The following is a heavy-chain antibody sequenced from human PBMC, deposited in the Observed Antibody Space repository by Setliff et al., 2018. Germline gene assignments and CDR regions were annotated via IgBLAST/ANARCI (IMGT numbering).Heavy chain of an antibody. CDR2: VDQGANT. CDR3: AKDDAGYCSGGSCYAPFDY. Sequence: PGGSLRLSCVASGFTFGAYTLTWVRQAPGKGLEFVSGVDQGANTYYGDSVKGRFTISRDNSKNTLYLQMNSLRAEDTAVYYCAKDDAGYCSGGSCYAPFDYWGQGTLVTVSS. D-gene: IGHD2-15*01. CDR1: GFTFGAYT. V-gene: IGHV3-23*01. J-gene: IGHJ4*02.